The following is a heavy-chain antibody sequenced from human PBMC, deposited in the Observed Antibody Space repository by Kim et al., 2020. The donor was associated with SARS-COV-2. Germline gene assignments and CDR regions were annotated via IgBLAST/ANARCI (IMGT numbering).Heavy chain of an antibody. D-gene: IGHD3-9*01. J-gene: IGHJ6*02. Sequence: YYTPSLKSRVTISVDTSKNQFSLKLSSVPAADTAVYYCATTRLVPYGMDVWGQGTTVTVSS. V-gene: IGHV4-31*02. CDR3: ATTRLVPYGMDV.